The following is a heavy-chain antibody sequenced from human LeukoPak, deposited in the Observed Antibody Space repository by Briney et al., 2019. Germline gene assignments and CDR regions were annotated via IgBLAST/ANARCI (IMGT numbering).Heavy chain of an antibody. CDR3: ARRFGTSGWLDY. CDR1: GGSISSYY. D-gene: IGHD6-19*01. V-gene: IGHV4-59*08. J-gene: IGHJ4*02. Sequence: SETLSLTCTVSGGSISSYYWSWIRQPPGKGLDWIGYIYFSGSSNYNPSLKSRVTISVDSSKNQFSLKLSSVTAADTAMYYCARRFGTSGWLDYWGQGTLVTVSS. CDR2: IYFSGSS.